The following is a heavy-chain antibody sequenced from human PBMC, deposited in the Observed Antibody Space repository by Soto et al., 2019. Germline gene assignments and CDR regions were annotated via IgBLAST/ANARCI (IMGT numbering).Heavy chain of an antibody. CDR2: ISGSGIST. J-gene: IGHJ4*02. CDR3: ARGRSFRQGFDY. D-gene: IGHD2-21*01. V-gene: IGHV3-23*01. Sequence: GGSLRLSCAASGLTFSSYAMSWVRQAPGEGLEWVSGISGSGISTYYADSVKGRFTISRDNSKNTLYLQMNSLRAEDTAVYYCARGRSFRQGFDYWGQGTLVTVSS. CDR1: GLTFSSYA.